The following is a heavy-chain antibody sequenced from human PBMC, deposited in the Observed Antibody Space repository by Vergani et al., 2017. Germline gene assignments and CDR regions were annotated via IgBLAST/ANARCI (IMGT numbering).Heavy chain of an antibody. CDR2: IMPMFGTP. D-gene: IGHD6-19*01. CDR1: GDSFINNV. J-gene: IGHJ4*02. Sequence: QVQLVQSGAEVKKPGSSVKVSCKASGDSFINNVMSWVRQTPGQGLEWMGGIMPMFGTPNYAQKFLGRVTITADESTSTAYLELNSLTLEDTAGYYCAKENVRSDYFDSWGQGSLVTVSS. CDR3: AKENVRSDYFDS. V-gene: IGHV1-69*12.